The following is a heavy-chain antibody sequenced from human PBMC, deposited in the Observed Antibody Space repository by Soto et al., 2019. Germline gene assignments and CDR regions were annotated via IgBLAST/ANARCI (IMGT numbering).Heavy chain of an antibody. V-gene: IGHV1-18*04. CDR3: ARDRGMYYDFWSGYTQVYYFDY. D-gene: IGHD3-3*01. Sequence: QVQLVQSGAEVKKPGASVKVSCKASGYTFTSYGISWVRQAPGQGLEWMGWISAYNGNTNYAQKFQGRVTMTTDTSTSTAYMELRSLRSDDTAVYYCARDRGMYYDFWSGYTQVYYFDYWGQGTQVTVSS. CDR2: ISAYNGNT. J-gene: IGHJ4*02. CDR1: GYTFTSYG.